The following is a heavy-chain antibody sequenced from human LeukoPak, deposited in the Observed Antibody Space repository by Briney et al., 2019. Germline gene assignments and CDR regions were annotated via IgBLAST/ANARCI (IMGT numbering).Heavy chain of an antibody. V-gene: IGHV7-4-1*02. CDR3: ATRYSSSHYYYLDV. Sequence: ASVKVSCKASGYTFTNYGINWVRQAPGQGLEWMGWINTNTGNPMYARGFTGRFVFSLDTSVSTAYLQISSLKADDIAVYYCATRYSSSHYYYLDVWGKGTTVTVSS. D-gene: IGHD6-13*01. CDR1: GYTFTNYG. J-gene: IGHJ6*03. CDR2: INTNTGNP.